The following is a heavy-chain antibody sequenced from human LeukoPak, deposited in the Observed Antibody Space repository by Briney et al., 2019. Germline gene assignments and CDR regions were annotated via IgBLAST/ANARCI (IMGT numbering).Heavy chain of an antibody. J-gene: IGHJ6*02. CDR1: GFTFSSYS. V-gene: IGHV3-48*01. Sequence: GGSLRLSCADSGFTFSSYSMNWVRQAPGKGLEWVSYISSNSSTICYADSVKGRFTISRDNAKNSLYLQMNSLRAEDTAVYYCASSPTGSTIFGVVNYGMDVWGQGTTVTVSS. CDR3: ASSPTGSTIFGVVNYGMDV. CDR2: ISSNSSTI. D-gene: IGHD3-3*01.